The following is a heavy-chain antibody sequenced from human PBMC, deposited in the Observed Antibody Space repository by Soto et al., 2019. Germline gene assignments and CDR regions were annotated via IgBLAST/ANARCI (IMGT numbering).Heavy chain of an antibody. CDR1: GFTFSSYA. CDR2: ISYDGSNK. D-gene: IGHD5-18*01. CDR3: ARGTAMVSGATNYYYYGMDV. J-gene: IGHJ6*02. Sequence: QGQLVESGGGVVQPGRSLSLSCAASGFTFSSYAMHWVRQAPGKGLEWVAVISYDGSNKYYADSVKGRFTISRDNSKNTLYLQMNSLRAEDTAVYYCARGTAMVSGATNYYYYGMDVWGQGTTVTVSS. V-gene: IGHV3-30-3*01.